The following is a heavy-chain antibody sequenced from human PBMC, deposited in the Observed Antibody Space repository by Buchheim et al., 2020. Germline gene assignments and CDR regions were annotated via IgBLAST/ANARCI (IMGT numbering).Heavy chain of an antibody. CDR1: GFTFSDHY. J-gene: IGHJ6*02. CDR2: TRNKANSYTT. D-gene: IGHD3-22*01. V-gene: IGHV3-72*01. Sequence: EVQLVESGGGLVQPGGSLRLSCAASGFTFSDHYMDWVRQAPGKGLEWVGRTRNKANSYTTEYAASVQGRITITRDESKNYLYLQMNSLKTEDTAVYYCASLDYYDSSGYHYGMDVWGQGTT. CDR3: ASLDYYDSSGYHYGMDV.